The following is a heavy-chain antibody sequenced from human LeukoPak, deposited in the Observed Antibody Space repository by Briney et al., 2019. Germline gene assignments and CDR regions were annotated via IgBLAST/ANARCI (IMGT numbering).Heavy chain of an antibody. CDR3: AKTQRDYYDSSGYLGY. D-gene: IGHD3-22*01. J-gene: IGHJ4*02. V-gene: IGHV3-23*01. CDR2: ISRSGANT. CDR1: GFTFSSYG. Sequence: PGGSLRLSCAASGFTFSSYGMSWVRQAPGKGLGWVSAISRSGANTYYADSVKGRFTISRDNSKNSLYLQMNSLRTEDTALYYCAKTQRDYYDSSGYLGYWGQGTLVTVSS.